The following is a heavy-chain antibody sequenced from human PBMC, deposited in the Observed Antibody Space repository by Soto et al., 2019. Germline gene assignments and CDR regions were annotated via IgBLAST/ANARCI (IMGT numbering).Heavy chain of an antibody. D-gene: IGHD3-10*01. CDR3: ARHRGPMVRGVIANCFDP. CDR2: IYYSGST. J-gene: IGHJ5*02. CDR1: GGSISSSSYY. V-gene: IGHV4-39*01. Sequence: SETLSLTCTVSGGSISSSSYYWGWIRQPPGKGLEWSGSIYYSGSTYHKPSLKSRVTISVDTSKNQFSLKLSSVTAADTAVYYCARHRGPMVRGVIANCFDPWGQGTLVTVSS.